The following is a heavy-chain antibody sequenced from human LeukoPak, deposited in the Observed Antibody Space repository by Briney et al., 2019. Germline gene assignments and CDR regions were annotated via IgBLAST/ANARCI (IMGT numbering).Heavy chain of an antibody. CDR3: ARDVVGATTRFGY. V-gene: IGHV1-18*01. CDR2: ISAYNGNT. CDR1: GYTFTSYG. J-gene: IGHJ4*02. Sequence: ASVKVSCKASGYTFTSYGISWVRQAPGQGLEWMGWISAYNGNTNYAQKLQGRVTMTTDKSTSTAYMEPRSLRSGDTAVYYCARDVVGATTRFGYWGQGTLVTVYS. D-gene: IGHD1-26*01.